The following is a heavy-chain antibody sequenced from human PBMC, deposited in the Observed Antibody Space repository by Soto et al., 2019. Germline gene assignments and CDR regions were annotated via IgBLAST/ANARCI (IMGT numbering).Heavy chain of an antibody. Sequence: GGSLRLSCSDSGFTFSVYKMHWVRQAPGKGLDYVSGISNNGDSSSYADSVKGRFTISRDNSKNTLYFEMSSLKPEDTAVYYCVAGKLLPFEYWGQGTQVTVSS. V-gene: IGHV3-64D*08. CDR1: GFTFSVYK. D-gene: IGHD2-15*01. CDR3: VAGKLLPFEY. J-gene: IGHJ4*02. CDR2: ISNNGDSS.